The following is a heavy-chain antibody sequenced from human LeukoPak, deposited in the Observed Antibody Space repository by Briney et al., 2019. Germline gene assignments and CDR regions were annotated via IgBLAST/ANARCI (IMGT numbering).Heavy chain of an antibody. D-gene: IGHD3-10*01. V-gene: IGHV1-8*03. CDR2: MNPNSGNT. CDR3: ARTRRRVVRGTYYFDY. CDR1: GYTFTDYY. J-gene: IGHJ4*02. Sequence: ASVKVSCKASGYTFTDYYLHWVRQAPGQGLEWMGWMNPNSGNTGYAQKFQGRVTITRNTSISTAYMELSSLRSEDTAVYYCARTRRRVVRGTYYFDYWGQGTLVTVSS.